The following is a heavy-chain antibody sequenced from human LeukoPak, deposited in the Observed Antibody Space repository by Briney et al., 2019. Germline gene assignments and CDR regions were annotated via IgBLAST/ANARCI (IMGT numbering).Heavy chain of an antibody. CDR3: ARDRYNWNDGDAFDI. CDR2: IKQDGSEK. D-gene: IGHD1-1*01. CDR1: GFTFSSYW. J-gene: IGHJ3*02. Sequence: GGSLRLSCAASGFTFSSYWMSWVRQAPGKGLEWVANIKQDGSEKYYVDSVKGRFTISRDNAKNSLYLQMNSLRAEDTALYYCARDRYNWNDGDAFDIWGQGTMVTVSS. V-gene: IGHV3-7*03.